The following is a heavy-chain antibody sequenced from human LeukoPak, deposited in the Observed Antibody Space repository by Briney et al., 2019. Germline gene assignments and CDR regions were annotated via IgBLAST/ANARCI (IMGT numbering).Heavy chain of an antibody. Sequence: GGSLRLSCAASGFTLSSYAMSWVRQAPGKGLEWVSATSSSDAGTYYADSVKGRFSISRDSSKNILYLQMNSLRAEDTAVYYCAKDRCSNGIGCYYYYMDVWGKGTTVTISS. CDR1: GFTLSSYA. CDR2: TSSSDAGT. V-gene: IGHV3-23*01. D-gene: IGHD2-8*01. CDR3: AKDRCSNGIGCYYYYMDV. J-gene: IGHJ6*03.